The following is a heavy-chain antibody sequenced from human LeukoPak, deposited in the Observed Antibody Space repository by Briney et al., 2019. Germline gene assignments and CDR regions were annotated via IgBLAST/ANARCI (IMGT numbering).Heavy chain of an antibody. D-gene: IGHD1-26*01. CDR1: GFTFSSYA. V-gene: IGHV3-23*01. CDR2: ISGSGDTT. J-gene: IGHJ4*02. CDR3: AKSRGESRGASNY. Sequence: PGGSLRLSCAASGFTFSSYAMNWVRQAPGKGLEWVSFISGSGDTTYYADSVKGRFTISRDNSKNTPYLQMNSPRAEDTAVYYCAKSRGESRGASNYWGQGTLVTVSS.